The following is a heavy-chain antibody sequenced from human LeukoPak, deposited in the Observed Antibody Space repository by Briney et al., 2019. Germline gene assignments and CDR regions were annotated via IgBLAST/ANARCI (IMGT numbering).Heavy chain of an antibody. CDR2: INPSGGST. V-gene: IGHV1-46*01. CDR1: GYTFTNHY. D-gene: IGHD3-10*01. J-gene: IGHJ4*02. Sequence: AASVKVSCKASGYTFTNHYMHWVRQAPGQGLEWMGIINPSGGSTDYAQKFQGRVTMTRDTSTSTVYMEVSSLRSDDTAVYYCARSHGGSGTPQREYYFEYWGQGTLVTVSS. CDR3: ARSHGGSGTPQREYYFEY.